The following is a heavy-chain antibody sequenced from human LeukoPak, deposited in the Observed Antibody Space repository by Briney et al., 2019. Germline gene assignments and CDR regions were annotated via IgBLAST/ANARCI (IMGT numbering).Heavy chain of an antibody. V-gene: IGHV4-61*01. Sequence: PSETLSLTCTVSGGSVSSGSYYWSWIRQPPGKGLEWIGYIYYSGSTNYNPSLKSPVTISVDTSKNQFSLKLSSVTAADTAVYYCARVGGGYSYGPFDYWGQGTLVTVSS. CDR1: GGSVSSGSYY. J-gene: IGHJ4*02. CDR2: IYYSGST. CDR3: ARVGGGYSYGPFDY. D-gene: IGHD5-18*01.